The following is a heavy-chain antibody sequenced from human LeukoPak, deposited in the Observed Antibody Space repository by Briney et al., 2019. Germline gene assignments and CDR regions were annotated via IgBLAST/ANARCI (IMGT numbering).Heavy chain of an antibody. CDR3: ARSDGYNYYFDY. J-gene: IGHJ4*02. Sequence: SVKVSCKASGYTFTGYYMHWVRQAPGQGLEWMGGIIPIFGTANYAQKFQGRVTITTDESTSTAYMELSSLRSEDTAVYYCARSDGYNYYFDYWGQGTLVTVSS. D-gene: IGHD5-24*01. CDR1: GYTFTGYY. V-gene: IGHV1-69*05. CDR2: IIPIFGTA.